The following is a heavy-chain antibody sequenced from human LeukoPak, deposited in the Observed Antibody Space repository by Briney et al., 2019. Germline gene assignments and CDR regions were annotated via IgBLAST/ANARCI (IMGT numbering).Heavy chain of an antibody. CDR1: GYTFTSYG. J-gene: IGHJ6*02. Sequence: GASVKVSCKASGYTFTSYGISWVRQAPGQGLEWMGWISAYNGNTNYAQKLQGRVTMTTDTSTSTAYMELRSLRSDDTAVYYCARGITLSHLYYYGMDVWGQGTTVTVSS. V-gene: IGHV1-18*01. CDR2: ISAYNGNT. D-gene: IGHD3-3*01. CDR3: ARGITLSHLYYYGMDV.